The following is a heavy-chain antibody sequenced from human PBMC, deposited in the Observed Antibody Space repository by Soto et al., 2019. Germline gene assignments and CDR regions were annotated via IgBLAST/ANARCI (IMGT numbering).Heavy chain of an antibody. D-gene: IGHD2-21*01. Sequence: PGGSLRLSCGASGFTFSNYYMSCIRQAPGKGLEWVSYISSTGSTIYYADSVKGRFTVSRDNAQNSLSLKLNSLGVEDTAVYYRGRSYSGGGEFDYGGRGPQVTVSS. CDR1: GFTFSNYY. CDR3: GRSYSGGGEFDY. CDR2: ISSTGSTI. V-gene: IGHV3-11*01. J-gene: IGHJ4*02.